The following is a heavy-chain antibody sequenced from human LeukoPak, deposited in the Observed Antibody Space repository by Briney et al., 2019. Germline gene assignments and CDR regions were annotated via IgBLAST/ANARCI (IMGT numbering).Heavy chain of an antibody. CDR3: ARGKSRLGSAQFDP. CDR2: IIPIFGTA. CDR1: GGTFSSYA. D-gene: IGHD1-26*01. J-gene: IGHJ5*02. Sequence: SVKVSCKASGGTFSSYAISWVRQAPGQGLEWMGGIIPIFGTANYAQKFQGRVTITADKSTSTAYMELSSLRSEDTAVYYCARGKSRLGSAQFDPWGQGTLVTVSS. V-gene: IGHV1-69*06.